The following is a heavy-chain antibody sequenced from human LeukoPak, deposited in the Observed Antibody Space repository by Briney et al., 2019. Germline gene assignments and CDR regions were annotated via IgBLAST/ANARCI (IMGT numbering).Heavy chain of an antibody. CDR3: ARRDYYDSSGYGTFDY. V-gene: IGHV3-30*04. CDR2: ISYDGSNK. CDR1: GFTFSNYA. J-gene: IGHJ4*02. D-gene: IGHD3-22*01. Sequence: GGSLRLSCAASGFTFSNYAMHWVRQAPGKGLEWVAVISYDGSNKYYADSVKGRFTISRDNSKNTLYLQMNSLRAEDTAVYYCARRDYYDSSGYGTFDYWGQGTLVTVSS.